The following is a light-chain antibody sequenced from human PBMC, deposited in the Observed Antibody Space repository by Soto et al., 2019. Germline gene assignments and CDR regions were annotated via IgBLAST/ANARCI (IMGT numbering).Light chain of an antibody. CDR2: DSS. Sequence: QSVLTQPPSVSAAPGQRVTISCSGTTSNIGDSYVAWYQQVPTTAPRLLIYDSSKRPSGTPDRFSASKSVTSATLGISGLATGDEGDYFCATWDSGLSAVVFGGGTKVTVL. V-gene: IGLV1-51*01. CDR1: TSNIGDSY. J-gene: IGLJ3*02. CDR3: ATWDSGLSAVV.